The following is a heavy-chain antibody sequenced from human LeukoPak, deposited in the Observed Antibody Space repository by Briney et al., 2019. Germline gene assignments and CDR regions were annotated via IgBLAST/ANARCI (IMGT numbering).Heavy chain of an antibody. CDR1: GGTFSSYA. CDR3: ATRRLRFLEWLSPLDY. D-gene: IGHD3-3*01. J-gene: IGHJ4*02. V-gene: IGHV1-69*05. CDR2: IIPIFGTA. Sequence: ASVKVTCKASGGTFSSYAISWVRQAPGQGLEWMGGIIPIFGTANYAQKFQGRVTITTDESTSTAYMELSSLRSEDTAVYYCATRRLRFLEWLSPLDYWGQGTLVTVSS.